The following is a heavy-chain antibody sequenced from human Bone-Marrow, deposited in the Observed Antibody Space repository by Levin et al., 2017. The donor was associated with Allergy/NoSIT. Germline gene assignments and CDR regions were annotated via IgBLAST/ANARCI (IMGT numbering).Heavy chain of an antibody. V-gene: IGHV4-59*01. Sequence: PSETLSLTCTVSGDSLSSYYWSWIRQPPGKRLEWIAYISYSGSTNYNPSLKSRVTLSVDTSKNHFSLHLPSVTAADTAGYDCARSLRRENVDYWGQGILVTVAS. J-gene: IGHJ4*02. CDR1: GDSLSSYY. CDR2: ISYSGST. CDR3: ARSLRRENVDY. D-gene: IGHD5-24*01.